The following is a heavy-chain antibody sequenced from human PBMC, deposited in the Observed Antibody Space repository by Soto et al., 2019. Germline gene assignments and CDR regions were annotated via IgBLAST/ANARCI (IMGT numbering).Heavy chain of an antibody. CDR2: IKTDGTEK. V-gene: IGHV3-7*01. Sequence: EVQLVESGGDLVQPGGSLRLSCAASGFSFTSYWMSWVRQAPGKGLEWLANIKTDGTEKYYVGAVKVRFTIFTDSAKNLLYLKMNNLRDEDTAIYYCARDNWFGWDNWGQGTLVTVSS. D-gene: IGHD3-10*01. CDR3: ARDNWFGWDN. CDR1: GFSFTSYW. J-gene: IGHJ4*02.